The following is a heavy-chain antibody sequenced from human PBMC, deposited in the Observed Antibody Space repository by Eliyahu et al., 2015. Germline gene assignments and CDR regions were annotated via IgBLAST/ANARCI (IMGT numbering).Heavy chain of an antibody. CDR2: ISGNSRYT. CDR1: GFXFSDYY. V-gene: IGHV3-11*06. J-gene: IGHJ4*02. D-gene: IGHD5-18*01. CDR3: ARVDKRYSYPHTSEY. Sequence: QVQLVESGGGLVKPGGSLRLSCGASGFXFSDYYMSWIRQAPGKGLQWVSYISGNSRYTNYADSVKGRFTISRDNARNSLYLQMNSLRVEDTALYYCARVDKRYSYPHTSEYWGQGTLVTVSS.